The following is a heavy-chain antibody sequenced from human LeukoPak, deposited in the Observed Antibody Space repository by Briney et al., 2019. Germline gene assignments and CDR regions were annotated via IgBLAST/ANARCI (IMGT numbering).Heavy chain of an antibody. CDR2: IRHDGSNK. J-gene: IGHJ4*02. V-gene: IGHV3-30*02. CDR3: ARDHHGTGSYFEY. Sequence: PGGSLRLSCAASGFTFSSYGIHWVRPAPGEGLEWVAFIRHDGSNKYFLDSVRGRFTISRDNSKNTLFLQMNSLRADDTAAYYCARDHHGTGSYFEYWGQGILVTVSS. CDR1: GFTFSSYG. D-gene: IGHD3-10*01.